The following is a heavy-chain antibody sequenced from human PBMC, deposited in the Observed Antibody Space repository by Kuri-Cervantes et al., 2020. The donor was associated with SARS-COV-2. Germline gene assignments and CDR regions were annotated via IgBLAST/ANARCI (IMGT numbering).Heavy chain of an antibody. CDR3: ARAGIAAPNYYYYYYVDV. Sequence: GESLKISCAASGFTFSSYAMHWDRQAPGKGLEYVSAISSNGGSTYYADSVKGRFTISRDNSKNTLYLQMGSLRAEDMAVYYCARAGIAAPNYYYYYYVDVWGKGTTVTVSS. J-gene: IGHJ6*03. CDR2: ISSNGGST. CDR1: GFTFSSYA. V-gene: IGHV3-64*02. D-gene: IGHD6-6*01.